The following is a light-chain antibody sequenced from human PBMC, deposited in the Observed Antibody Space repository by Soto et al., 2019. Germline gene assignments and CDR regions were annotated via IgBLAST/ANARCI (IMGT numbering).Light chain of an antibody. J-gene: IGKJ5*01. V-gene: IGKV3-15*01. CDR1: QSVSLN. Sequence: ETLMTQSPATLSVSPGERVTLSCRASQSVSLNLAWYQQRPGQAPRLLIYGASTRVIGIPDRFTGSGPGTEFTLSITNLQSEDFALYYCQQYNDWPPITFGQGTRLEIK. CDR3: QQYNDWPPIT. CDR2: GAS.